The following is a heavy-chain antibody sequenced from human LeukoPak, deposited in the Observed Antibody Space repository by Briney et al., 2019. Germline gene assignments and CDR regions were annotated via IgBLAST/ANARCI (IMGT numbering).Heavy chain of an antibody. D-gene: IGHD6-13*01. CDR2: ISSSGSTI. Sequence: PGGSLRLSCAASGFTFSSYGMHWVRQAPGKGLEWVSYISSSGSTIYYADSVKGRSAISRDNAKNSLYLQMNSLRAEDTAVYYCARLRTDRVYAYWGQGTLATVSS. CDR1: GFTFSSYG. J-gene: IGHJ4*02. CDR3: ARLRTDRVYAY. V-gene: IGHV3-48*04.